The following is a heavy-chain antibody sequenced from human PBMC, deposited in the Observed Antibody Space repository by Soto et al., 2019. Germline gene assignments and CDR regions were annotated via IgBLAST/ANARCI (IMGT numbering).Heavy chain of an antibody. Sequence: GGSLRLSCAASGFTFSSYAMSWVRQATGKGLEWVSAISGSGGSTYYADSVKGRFTISRDNSKNTLYLQMNSLRAEDTAVYYCAKDGRGTYCSGGSCYDAPYYYYGMYVWVQGTTVTVSS. CDR3: AKDGRGTYCSGGSCYDAPYYYYGMYV. CDR2: ISGSGGST. CDR1: GFTFSSYA. D-gene: IGHD2-15*01. J-gene: IGHJ6*02. V-gene: IGHV3-23*01.